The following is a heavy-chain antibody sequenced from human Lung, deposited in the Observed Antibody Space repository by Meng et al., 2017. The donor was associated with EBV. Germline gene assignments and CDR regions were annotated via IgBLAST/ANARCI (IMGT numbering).Heavy chain of an antibody. V-gene: IGHV4-30-4*01. Sequence: VRLQEPGPGLVKHSQILSFTCTVSGGSISSGDYYWSWIRQPPGKGLEWVGCIYYSGSTYYNPSLKGRVTISVDTSKNQFSLNLSSVTAADTAVYYCARGQRSYSGSYPEWFDPWGQGTLVTVSS. CDR2: IYYSGST. CDR3: ARGQRSYSGSYPEWFDP. CDR1: GGSISSGDYY. D-gene: IGHD1-26*01. J-gene: IGHJ5*02.